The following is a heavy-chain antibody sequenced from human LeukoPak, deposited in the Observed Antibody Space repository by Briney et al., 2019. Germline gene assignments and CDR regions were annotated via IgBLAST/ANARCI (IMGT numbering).Heavy chain of an antibody. D-gene: IGHD3-10*01. CDR1: GFTFSSFG. V-gene: IGHV3-33*01. J-gene: IGHJ4*02. CDR2: IWYNGRNE. CDR3: ARESRGELFAPPDY. Sequence: GGSLRLSCAASGFTFSSFGMHWVRQAPGKGLEWVAIIWYNGRNETYADSVKGRFTITRYNSKNTLYLYMNSLRAEDTAVYYCARESRGELFAPPDYWGQGTLVTVSS.